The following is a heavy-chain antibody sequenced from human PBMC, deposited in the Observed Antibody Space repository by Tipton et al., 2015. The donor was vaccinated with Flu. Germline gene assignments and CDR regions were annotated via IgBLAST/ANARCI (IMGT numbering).Heavy chain of an antibody. CDR2: ISVNSRTK. V-gene: IGHV3-48*03. Sequence: SLRLSCAASGFNLSSYEVNWVRQAPGKGLEWISYISVNSRTKYYADSVKGRFTISRDYAKKSVSLLMNSLGAEDTAVYYCARDPFLGTGDAFDIWGQGTMVAVPS. J-gene: IGHJ3*02. CDR3: ARDPFLGTGDAFDI. D-gene: IGHD2/OR15-2a*01. CDR1: GFNLSSYE.